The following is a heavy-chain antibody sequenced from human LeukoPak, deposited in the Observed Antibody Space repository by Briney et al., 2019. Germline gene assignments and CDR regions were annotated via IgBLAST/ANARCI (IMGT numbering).Heavy chain of an antibody. Sequence: GGSLRLSCAASGFTFSDYYMTWIRQAPGKGLEWVAFIRYDGSNKYYADSVKGRFTISRDNSKNTLYLQMNSLRAEDTAVYYCAKEYCSGGSCYSKYWGQGTLVTVSS. CDR1: GFTFSDYY. D-gene: IGHD2-15*01. CDR3: AKEYCSGGSCYSKY. V-gene: IGHV3-30*02. CDR2: IRYDGSNK. J-gene: IGHJ4*02.